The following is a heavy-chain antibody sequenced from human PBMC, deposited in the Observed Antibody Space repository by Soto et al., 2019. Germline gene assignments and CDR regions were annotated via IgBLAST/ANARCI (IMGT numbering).Heavy chain of an antibody. Sequence: QVQLVQSGAEVKKPGSSVKVSCKASGGTFSSYTISWVRQAPGQGLEWMGRIIPILGIANYAQKFQGRVTITADKSTSTAYMELSSLRSEDTAVYYCARDQTVNTAMVNYYYYGMDVWGKGPRSPSPQ. CDR2: IIPILGIA. J-gene: IGHJ6*01. D-gene: IGHD5-18*01. V-gene: IGHV1-69*08. CDR1: GGTFSSYT. CDR3: ARDQTVNTAMVNYYYYGMDV.